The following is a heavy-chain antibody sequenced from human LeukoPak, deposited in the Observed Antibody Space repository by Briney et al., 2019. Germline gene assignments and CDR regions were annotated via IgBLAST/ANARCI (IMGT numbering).Heavy chain of an antibody. J-gene: IGHJ4*02. D-gene: IGHD1-26*01. CDR1: GYSITAGYY. CDR2: IYHTGST. CDR3: ARVGAYASLDY. Sequence: SETLSLTCAVSGYSITAGYYWGWARQPPGKGLEWIGSIYHTGSTYYNPSLKSRVTISLDTSENHFSLNLTSVTAADTAVYYCARVGAYASLDYWGQGILVTVSS. V-gene: IGHV4-38-2*01.